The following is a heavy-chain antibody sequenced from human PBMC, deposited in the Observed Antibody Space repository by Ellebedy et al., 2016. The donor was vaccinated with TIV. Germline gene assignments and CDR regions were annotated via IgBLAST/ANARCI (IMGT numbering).Heavy chain of an antibody. Sequence: AASVKVSCKASGYTFTSYYMHWVRQAPGQGLEWMGIINPSGCSTTYAQKLQGRITMTRDTSTSTVYMELSSLRSEETAVYFCARARSSGWLHTPDYWGQGTLVTVSS. V-gene: IGHV1-46*04. CDR3: ARARSSGWLHTPDY. D-gene: IGHD6-19*01. CDR1: GYTFTSYY. CDR2: INPSGCST. J-gene: IGHJ4*02.